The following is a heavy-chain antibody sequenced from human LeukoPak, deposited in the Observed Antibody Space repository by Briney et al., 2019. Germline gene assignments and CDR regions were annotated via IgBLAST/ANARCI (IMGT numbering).Heavy chain of an antibody. V-gene: IGHV4-39*01. CDR1: GGSISSSSYY. J-gene: IGHJ5*02. CDR2: IYYSGST. D-gene: IGHD3-22*01. CDR3: GAHGRYYDSRGYQSKSAP. Sequence: SETLSLTCTVSGGSISSSSYYWGWIRQPPGKGLEWIGSIYYSGSTYYNPSLKSRVTISVDTSKNQFSLKLSSVTAADTAVYYCGAHGRYYDSRGYQSKSAPGGKGPLATVSS.